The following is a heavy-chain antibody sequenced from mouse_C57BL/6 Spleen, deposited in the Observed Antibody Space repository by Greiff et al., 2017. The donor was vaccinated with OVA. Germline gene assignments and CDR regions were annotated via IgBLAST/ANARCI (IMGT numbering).Heavy chain of an antibody. Sequence: QVQLQQSGAELVRPGTSVKMSCKASGYTFTNYWIGWAKQRPGHGLEWIGDIYTGGGYTNYNEKFKGKATLTADKSSSTAYMQFSSLTSEDSAIYYCARSSTTGPFDYGGQGTTLTVSS. CDR2: IYTGGGYT. CDR1: GYTFTNYW. CDR3: ARSSTTGPFDY. J-gene: IGHJ2*01. D-gene: IGHD1-1*01. V-gene: IGHV1-63*01.